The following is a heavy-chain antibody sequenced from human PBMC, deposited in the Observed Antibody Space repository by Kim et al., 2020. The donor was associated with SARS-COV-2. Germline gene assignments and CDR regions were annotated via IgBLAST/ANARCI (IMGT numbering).Heavy chain of an antibody. CDR2: T. V-gene: IGHV1-2*02. D-gene: IGHD3-10*01. CDR3: ARGFGNNYWFDP. J-gene: IGHJ5*02. Sequence: TSYAQKFQGRVTMTRDTSISTAYMELSRLRSDDTAVYYCARGFGNNYWFDPWGQGTLVTVSS.